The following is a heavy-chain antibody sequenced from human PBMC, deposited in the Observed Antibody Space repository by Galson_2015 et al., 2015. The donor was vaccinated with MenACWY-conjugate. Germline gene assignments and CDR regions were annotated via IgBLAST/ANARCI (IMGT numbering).Heavy chain of an antibody. V-gene: IGHV5-51*01. Sequence: QSGAEVKKPGESLKISCKGSGYSFSSHFIGWVRQVPGKGLEWMGIIYPDDSETRYSPSFQGQVTISADKSISAAYLQWSSLKASDTAVYYCARGVIIRATRHNWLDPWGRGTLVTVSS. CDR1: GYSFSSHF. CDR2: IYPDDSET. D-gene: IGHD2/OR15-2a*01. J-gene: IGHJ5*02. CDR3: ARGVIIRATRHNWLDP.